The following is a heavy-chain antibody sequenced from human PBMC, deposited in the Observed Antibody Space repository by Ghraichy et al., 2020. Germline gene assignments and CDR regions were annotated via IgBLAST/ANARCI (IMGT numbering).Heavy chain of an antibody. J-gene: IGHJ5*02. V-gene: IGHV3-23*01. CDR3: AKAWGYCSGGTCPSYNWFDP. CDR1: GFTFSNYV. Sequence: ESLNISCAASGFTFSNYVMSWVRQAPGKGLEWVSTIGASGGSTYYADSVKGRFTISRDNSKNTLYLQMDSLRAEDAAVYYCAKAWGYCSGGTCPSYNWFDPWGQGTRVTVSS. CDR2: IGASGGST. D-gene: IGHD2-15*01.